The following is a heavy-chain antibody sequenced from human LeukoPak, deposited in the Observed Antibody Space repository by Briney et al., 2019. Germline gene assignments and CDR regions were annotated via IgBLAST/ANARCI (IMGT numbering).Heavy chain of an antibody. CDR1: GYSFTSYW. J-gene: IGHJ5*02. Sequence: GESLKISCKGSGYSFTSYWIGWVRQMPGKGLEWMGIIYPGDSDTRYSPSFQGQVTISADKSISTAYLQWSSLKASDTAMYYCARRTTSFVGEGGHSWFDPWGRGTLVTVSS. CDR3: ARRTTSFVGEGGHSWFDP. CDR2: IYPGDSDT. D-gene: IGHD3-16*01. V-gene: IGHV5-51*01.